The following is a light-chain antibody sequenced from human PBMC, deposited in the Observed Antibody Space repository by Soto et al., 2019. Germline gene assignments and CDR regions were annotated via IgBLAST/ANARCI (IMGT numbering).Light chain of an antibody. J-gene: IGLJ3*02. CDR2: DDS. CDR3: QVWDTSNDHSWV. V-gene: IGLV3-21*02. Sequence: LPQPPSVSVAPGQTAMISCGGNNIGSKSVHWYQQKPGQAPLLVVYDDSDRPSGIPERFSGSNSGNTATLTISRVEAGDDADYSCQVWDTSNDHSWVFGGGTK. CDR1: NIGSKS.